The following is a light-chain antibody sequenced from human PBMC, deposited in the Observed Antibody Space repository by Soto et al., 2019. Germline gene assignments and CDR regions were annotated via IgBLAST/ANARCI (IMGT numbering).Light chain of an antibody. Sequence: EVVMTQSPATVSVSPGEGVTLSCRASQTLSNDLAWYQQKPGQAPRLLIYGASTRATGVPARFSGGGSGTEFTLTNSSRQSEDFAFYYCQQNNKWPPVTFGGGTKVEIK. CDR1: QTLSND. CDR2: GAS. J-gene: IGKJ4*01. CDR3: QQNNKWPPVT. V-gene: IGKV3-15*01.